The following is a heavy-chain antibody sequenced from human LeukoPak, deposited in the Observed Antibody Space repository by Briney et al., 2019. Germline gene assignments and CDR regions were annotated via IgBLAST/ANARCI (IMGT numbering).Heavy chain of an antibody. D-gene: IGHD3-3*01. V-gene: IGHV3-23*01. CDR2: ISGSGGST. Sequence: GGSLRLSCAASGFTFSSYAMSWVRQAPGKGLEWVSAISGSGGSTYYADSVKGRFTISRDNSKNTLYLQMNSLRAEDTAVYYCAKDLRGYFGVVILPLFDAFDIWGQGTMVTVSS. J-gene: IGHJ3*02. CDR3: AKDLRGYFGVVILPLFDAFDI. CDR1: GFTFSSYA.